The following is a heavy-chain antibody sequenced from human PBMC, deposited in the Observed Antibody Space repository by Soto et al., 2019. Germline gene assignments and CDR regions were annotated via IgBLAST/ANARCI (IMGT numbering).Heavy chain of an antibody. CDR1: GYTFVSYG. J-gene: IGHJ5*02. CDR3: ARGWSSLNYFDP. CDR2: ISGYNGNT. V-gene: IGHV1-18*04. D-gene: IGHD1-26*01. Sequence: QVQLVQSGAEVKKPGASVKVSCKASGYTFVSYGISWVRQAPGQRLEWMGWISGYNGNTNYAQKLQGRITMTTDTSTTTAYMELRSLRSDDTAVYYCARGWSSLNYFDPWGQGTLVTVSS.